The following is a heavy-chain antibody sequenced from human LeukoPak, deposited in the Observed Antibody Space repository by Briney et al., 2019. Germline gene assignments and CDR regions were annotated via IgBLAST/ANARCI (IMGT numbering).Heavy chain of an antibody. CDR3: ARRYDFWSIDS. CDR2: IDPSDSYT. V-gene: IGHV5-10-1*01. Sequence: GESLRISCQGSRYSFTSYWITWVRQMPGKGLEWMGIIDPSDSYTNYSPSFQGHVTISVDKSISTAYLQWSSLKASDTAMYYCARRYDFWSIDSWGQGTMVTVSS. CDR1: RYSFTSYW. J-gene: IGHJ4*02. D-gene: IGHD3-3*01.